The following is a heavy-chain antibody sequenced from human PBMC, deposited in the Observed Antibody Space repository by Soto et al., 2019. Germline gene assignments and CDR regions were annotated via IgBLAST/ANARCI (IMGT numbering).Heavy chain of an antibody. D-gene: IGHD2-2*01. J-gene: IGHJ6*02. V-gene: IGHV4-59*08. CDR1: GGSISSYY. CDR2: IYYSGST. CDR3: ARVCSSTSCYYGMDV. Sequence: SETLSLTCTVSGGSISSYYWSWIRQPPGKGLEWIGYIYYSGSTYYNPSLKSRVTISVDTSKNQFSLKLSSVTAADTAVYYCARVCSSTSCYYGMDVWGQGTTVTVSS.